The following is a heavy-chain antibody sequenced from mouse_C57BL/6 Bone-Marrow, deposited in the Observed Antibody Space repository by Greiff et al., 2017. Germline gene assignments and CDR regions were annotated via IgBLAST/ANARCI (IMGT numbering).Heavy chain of an antibody. D-gene: IGHD2-1*01. CDR1: GFTFSDYG. Sequence: EVKLVESGGGLVKPGGSLKLSCAASGFTFSDYGMHWVRQAPEKGLEWVAYISSGSSTIYYADTVKGRFTISRDNAKNTLFLQMTSLRSEDTAMYYCANGNYVAMDYWGQGTSVTVSS. CDR3: ANGNYVAMDY. J-gene: IGHJ4*01. CDR2: ISSGSSTI. V-gene: IGHV5-17*01.